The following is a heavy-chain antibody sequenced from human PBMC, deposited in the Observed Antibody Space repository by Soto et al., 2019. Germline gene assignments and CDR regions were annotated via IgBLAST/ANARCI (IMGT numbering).Heavy chain of an antibody. V-gene: IGHV4-31*03. D-gene: IGHD5-12*01. Sequence: PSETLSLTCSVSGGSFSSGVYYWSWIRQHPGKGLEWIGYIHYTGSTHYNPSLKSRVTISVDTSKDQLYLKLSSVTAADTAVYYCARVWLPHCMDVWGKGTTVTVSS. J-gene: IGHJ6*03. CDR2: IHYTGST. CDR3: ARVWLPHCMDV. CDR1: GGSFSSGVYY.